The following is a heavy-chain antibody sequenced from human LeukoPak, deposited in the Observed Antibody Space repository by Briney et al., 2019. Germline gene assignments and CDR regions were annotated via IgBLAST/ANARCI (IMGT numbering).Heavy chain of an antibody. Sequence: PGGSLRLSCAASGFTFSSYWMSWVRQAPGKGLEWVANIKQDGSEKYYVDSVKGRFTISRDNAKNSLYLQMNSLRAEDTAVYYCGRDFGLFGTKRSFDIWGQGTMVTVSS. D-gene: IGHD1-7*01. J-gene: IGHJ3*02. CDR2: IKQDGSEK. CDR1: GFTFSSYW. V-gene: IGHV3-7*03. CDR3: GRDFGLFGTKRSFDI.